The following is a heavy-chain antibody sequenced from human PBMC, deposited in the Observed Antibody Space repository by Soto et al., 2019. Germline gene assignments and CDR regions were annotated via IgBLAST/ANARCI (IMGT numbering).Heavy chain of an antibody. D-gene: IGHD2-15*01. J-gene: IGHJ4*02. V-gene: IGHV1-46*03. Sequence: ASVKVSCKASGYTFTRSGISWVRQAPGQGLEWMGIINPSGGSTSYAQKFQGRVTMTRDTSTSTVYMELSSLRSEDTAVYYCARVYCSGGSCYSIDYWGQGTLVTVSS. CDR2: INPSGGST. CDR3: ARVYCSGGSCYSIDY. CDR1: GYTFTRSG.